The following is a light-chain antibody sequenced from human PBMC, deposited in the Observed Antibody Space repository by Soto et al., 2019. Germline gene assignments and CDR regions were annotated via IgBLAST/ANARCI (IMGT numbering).Light chain of an antibody. CDR3: QQLNNWPRT. CDR1: QSVSSK. J-gene: IGKJ1*01. Sequence: EIAMTQSPATLSVSPGERATLSCRASQSVSSKLAWYQQKPGQAPRLLIYDASTRATGIPARFSGSGSGTEFTLTISSLQSEDFAVYYCQQLNNWPRTFGQGTKVEIK. V-gene: IGKV3-15*01. CDR2: DAS.